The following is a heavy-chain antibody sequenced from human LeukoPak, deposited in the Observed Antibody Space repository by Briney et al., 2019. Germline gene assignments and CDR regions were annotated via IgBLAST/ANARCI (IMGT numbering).Heavy chain of an antibody. CDR1: GGSISSGSYN. D-gene: IGHD6-6*01. CDR3: ATHEYSSSFDY. Sequence: SETLSLTCTVSGGSISSGSYNWGWIRQPPGKGLEWIGSIYNSGTTSYNPSLKSRVTISIDTSKSQFSLKLSSVTAADTAVYYCATHEYSSSFDYWGQGNLVTVPS. V-gene: IGHV4-39*07. CDR2: IYNSGTT. J-gene: IGHJ4*02.